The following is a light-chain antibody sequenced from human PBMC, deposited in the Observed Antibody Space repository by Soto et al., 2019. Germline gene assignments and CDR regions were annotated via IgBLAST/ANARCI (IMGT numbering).Light chain of an antibody. Sequence: EIVLTQSPGTLSLSPGERATLSCRASQSVSANYLAWYQQKPGQAPRLLIYGASSRATGIPDRFSGSGSGTDFILTISRLEPEDFAVYYCQQYGSSSNTFGQGTKPEIK. J-gene: IGKJ2*01. V-gene: IGKV3-20*01. CDR2: GAS. CDR3: QQYGSSSNT. CDR1: QSVSANY.